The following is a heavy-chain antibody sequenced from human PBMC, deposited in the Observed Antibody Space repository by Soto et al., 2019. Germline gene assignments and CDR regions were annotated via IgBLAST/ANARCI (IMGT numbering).Heavy chain of an antibody. V-gene: IGHV1-18*04. CDR1: GYTFTSYG. CDR3: ARTHLEWLFLYYYYYGMDV. J-gene: IGHJ6*02. D-gene: IGHD3-3*01. Sequence: QVQLVQSGAEVKKPGASVKVSCKASGYTFTSYGISWVRQAPGQGLEWMGWISAYNGNTNYAQKLQGRVTMTTDTSTSTAYMELSSLRSDDRAVYYCARTHLEWLFLYYYYYGMDVWGQGTTVAVSS. CDR2: ISAYNGNT.